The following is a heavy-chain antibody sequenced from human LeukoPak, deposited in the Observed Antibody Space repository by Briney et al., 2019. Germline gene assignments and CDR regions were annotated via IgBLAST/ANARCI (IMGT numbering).Heavy chain of an antibody. CDR2: ISYDGTDK. Sequence: PGGPPLLSCVASGFTFSTYAMHWVRQAPGKGLEWVALISYDGTDKYYADFVKGRFTMSRDNSKNTLYLQIDSLTTEDTAVYYCPRVPVWGTVTAPYFDYWGQGTVVTVSS. CDR3: PRVPVWGTVTAPYFDY. D-gene: IGHD2-21*02. CDR1: GFTFSTYA. V-gene: IGHV3-30*04. J-gene: IGHJ4*02.